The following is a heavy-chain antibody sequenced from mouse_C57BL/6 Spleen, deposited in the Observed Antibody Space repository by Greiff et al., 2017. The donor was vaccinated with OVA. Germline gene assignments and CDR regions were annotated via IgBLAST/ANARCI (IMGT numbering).Heavy chain of an antibody. V-gene: IGHV8-8*01. CDR3: ARSTTVDVFDY. CDR2: IWWDDDK. CDR1: GFSLSTFGMG. J-gene: IGHJ2*01. Sequence: LKESGPGILQPSQTLSLTCSFSGFSLSTFGMGVGWIRQPSGKGLEWLAHIWWDDDKYYNPALQSRLTISKDTSKNQVFLKIASVDTADTATYYCARSTTVDVFDYWGQGTTLTVSS. D-gene: IGHD1-1*01.